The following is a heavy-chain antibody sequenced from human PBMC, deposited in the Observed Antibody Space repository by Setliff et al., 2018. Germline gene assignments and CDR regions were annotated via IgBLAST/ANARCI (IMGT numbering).Heavy chain of an antibody. CDR2: IIPIFGTA. J-gene: IGHJ4*02. V-gene: IGHV1-69*05. D-gene: IGHD6-13*01. CDR3: ARVGQQLVSGDY. Sequence: ASVKVSCKASGGTFSSYAISWVRQAPGQGLEWMGGIIPIFGTANYAQKFQGRVTITTDESTSTAYMELRSLRSDDTAVYYCARVGQQLVSGDYWGQGTLVTVSS. CDR1: GGTFSSYA.